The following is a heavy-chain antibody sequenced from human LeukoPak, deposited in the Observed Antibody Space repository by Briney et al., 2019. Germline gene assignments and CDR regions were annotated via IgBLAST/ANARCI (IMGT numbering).Heavy chain of an antibody. CDR3: AKDGLQLVYYYGMDV. D-gene: IGHD1-1*01. V-gene: IGHV3-21*01. Sequence: PGGSLRLSCAASGFTFSSYTMNWVRQAPGKGLEWVSSISSTSGYIYYADSVKGRFTISRDNSKNTLYLQMNSLRAEDTAVYYCAKDGLQLVYYYGMDVWGQGTTVTVSS. J-gene: IGHJ6*02. CDR2: ISSTSGYI. CDR1: GFTFSSYT.